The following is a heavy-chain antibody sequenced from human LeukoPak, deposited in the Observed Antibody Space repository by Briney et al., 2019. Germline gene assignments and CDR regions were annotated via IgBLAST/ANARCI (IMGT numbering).Heavy chain of an antibody. V-gene: IGHV3-30*18. CDR3: ANGPYYSLI. D-gene: IGHD3-10*01. CDR1: GFTFSSYG. J-gene: IGHJ3*02. CDR2: ISYDGSNK. Sequence: GGSLRLSRAASGFTFSSYGMHWVRQAPGKGLEWVAVISYDGSNKYYADSVKGRFTISRDNSKNTLYLQMNSLRAEDTAVYYCANGPYYSLIWGQGTMVTVSS.